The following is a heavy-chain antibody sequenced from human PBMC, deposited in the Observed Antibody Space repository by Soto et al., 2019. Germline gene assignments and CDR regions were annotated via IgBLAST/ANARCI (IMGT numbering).Heavy chain of an antibody. Sequence: QVQLQQWGAGLLKPSETLSLTCALYGGSFSGFYWSWIRQPPGKGLEWIGEVSHNGSTNYNASLTSRVTISLDTSKNQFYLKLSSVTAADTAIYYCARAGGWNNYFGLDIWGQGTTVTVSS. CDR2: VSHNGST. CDR3: ARAGGWNNYFGLDI. J-gene: IGHJ6*02. CDR1: GGSFSGFY. V-gene: IGHV4-34*01. D-gene: IGHD1-1*01.